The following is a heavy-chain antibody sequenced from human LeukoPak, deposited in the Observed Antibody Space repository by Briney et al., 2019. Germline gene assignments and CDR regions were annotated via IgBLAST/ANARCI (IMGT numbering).Heavy chain of an antibody. Sequence: SETLSLTCTVSGDSISSYYWSWIRQPPGKGLEWIEYIYYSGTTNYNPSLKSRVTISVDTSKNQFSLKLSSVTAADTAVYYCAREGWSSTSYRMDVWGQGTTVTVSS. D-gene: IGHD2-2*01. J-gene: IGHJ6*02. V-gene: IGHV4-59*01. CDR1: GDSISSYY. CDR3: AREGWSSTSYRMDV. CDR2: IYYSGTT.